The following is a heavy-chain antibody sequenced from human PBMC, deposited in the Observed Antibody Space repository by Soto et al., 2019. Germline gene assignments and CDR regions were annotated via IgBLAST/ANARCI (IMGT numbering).Heavy chain of an antibody. CDR2: ISYDGSNK. CDR3: ARDGVLSIAARAFDY. CDR1: GFTFSSYA. V-gene: IGHV3-30-3*01. Sequence: LSLSCAASGFTFSSYAMHWVRQAPGKGLEWVAVISYDGSNKYYADSVKGRFTISRDNSKNTLYLQMNSLRAEDTAVYYCARDGVLSIAARAFDYWGQGTLVTVSS. J-gene: IGHJ4*02. D-gene: IGHD6-6*01.